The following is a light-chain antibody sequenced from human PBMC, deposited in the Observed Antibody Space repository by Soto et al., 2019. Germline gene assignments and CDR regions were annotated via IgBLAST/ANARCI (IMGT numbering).Light chain of an antibody. J-gene: IGKJ5*01. V-gene: IGKV3-15*01. CDR2: GAS. CDR1: QSVSRN. Sequence: EIVMTQSPATLSVSPGERATLSCRASQSVSRNLAWYQQKPGQAPRLLIYGASTRATGIPARFSGSGSGTEFTLTISRLEPGDFAVYYCQHFGGTTFTFGQGTRLEIK. CDR3: QHFGGTTFT.